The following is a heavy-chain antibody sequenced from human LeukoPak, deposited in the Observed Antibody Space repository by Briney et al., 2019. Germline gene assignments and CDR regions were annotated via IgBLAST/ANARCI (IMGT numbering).Heavy chain of an antibody. J-gene: IGHJ4*02. D-gene: IGHD4-23*01. CDR2: ISGSSGST. CDR1: GFTFSSYA. V-gene: IGHV3-23*01. CDR3: AKGRDYGGPEDYFDY. Sequence: GGSLRLSCAASGFTFSSYAMSWVRQAPGKGLQWVSTISGSSGSTYYADSVKGRFIISRENSKNTLYLQMNSLRAEDTAVYYCAKGRDYGGPEDYFDYWGQGTLVTVSS.